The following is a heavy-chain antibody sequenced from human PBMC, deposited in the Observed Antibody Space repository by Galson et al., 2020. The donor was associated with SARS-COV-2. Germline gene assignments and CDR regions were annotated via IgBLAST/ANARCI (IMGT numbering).Heavy chain of an antibody. CDR1: GGSISSSDW. D-gene: IGHD2-21*02. J-gene: IGHJ6*03. Sequence: SETLSLTCAVSGGSISSSDWWGWVRQPPGKGLEWIGEIFHSGYTNYNPSLKSRVTMSLDTSKNQFSLKLSSVTAADMALYYCSRIIVTAYYFSYMDVWGKGTTVTVSS. CDR2: IFHSGYT. CDR3: SRIIVTAYYFSYMDV. V-gene: IGHV4-4*02.